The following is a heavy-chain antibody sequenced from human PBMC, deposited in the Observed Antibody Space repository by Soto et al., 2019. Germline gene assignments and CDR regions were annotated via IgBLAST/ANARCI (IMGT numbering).Heavy chain of an antibody. Sequence: SETLSLTCTVSGGSITDYSWVWIRQPAGKGLEWIGRIFSSGSTNYNPSLKGRITMSLDTSKNQFSLKLNSATATDTAVYFCARDQGVVVTADNWFDPWGQGILVTVPS. CDR1: GGSITDYS. J-gene: IGHJ5*02. CDR2: IFSSGST. CDR3: ARDQGVVVTADNWFDP. D-gene: IGHD2-21*02. V-gene: IGHV4-4*07.